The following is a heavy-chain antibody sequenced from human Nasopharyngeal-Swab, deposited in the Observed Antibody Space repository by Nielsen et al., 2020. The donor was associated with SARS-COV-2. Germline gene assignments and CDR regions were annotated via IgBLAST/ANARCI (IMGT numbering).Heavy chain of an antibody. Sequence: GESLKISCAASGFTFRTYWMHWDRQAPGKGLEWISEIHGDGRNTNYADSVKGRFTISRDNAKSTLYLQMNSLRVEDTAVYYCVRDNYGVDYWGQGTLVTVSS. D-gene: IGHD3-10*01. CDR3: VRDNYGVDY. J-gene: IGHJ4*02. CDR2: IHGDGRNT. CDR1: GFTFRTYW. V-gene: IGHV3-74*01.